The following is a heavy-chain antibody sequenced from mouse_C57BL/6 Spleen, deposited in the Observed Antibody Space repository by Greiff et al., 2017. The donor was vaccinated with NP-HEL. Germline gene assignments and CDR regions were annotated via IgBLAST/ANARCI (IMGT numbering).Heavy chain of an antibody. CDR1: GYTFTDYN. CDR2: INPNNGGT. CDR3: ARREAGFAY. V-gene: IGHV1-18*01. J-gene: IGHJ3*01. Sequence: EVQLQQSGPELVKPGASVKIPCKASGYTFTDYNMDWVKQSHGKSLEWIGDINPNNGGTIYNQKFKGKATLTVDKSSSTVYMELRSLTSADTAVYYCARREAGFAYWGQGTLVTVSA.